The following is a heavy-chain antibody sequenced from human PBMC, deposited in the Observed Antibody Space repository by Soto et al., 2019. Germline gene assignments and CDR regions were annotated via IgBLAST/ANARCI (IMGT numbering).Heavy chain of an antibody. V-gene: IGHV1-69*13. D-gene: IGHD2-2*01. CDR2: IIPIFGTA. CDR3: ASWDIVVVPSAEGYYYYYGMDV. CDR1: GGTFSSYA. J-gene: IGHJ6*02. Sequence: SVKVSCKASGGTFSSYAISWVRQAPGQGLEWMGGIIPIFGTANYAQKFQGRVTITADESTSTAYMELSSLRSEDTAVYYCASWDIVVVPSAEGYYYYYGMDVRGQVTTVPVSS.